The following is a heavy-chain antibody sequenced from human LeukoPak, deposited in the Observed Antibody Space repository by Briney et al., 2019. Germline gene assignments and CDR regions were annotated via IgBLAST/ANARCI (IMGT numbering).Heavy chain of an antibody. J-gene: IGHJ3*02. D-gene: IGHD4-17*01. CDR3: ARDLVTVTRGFDI. Sequence: SETLSLTCAVSGDSFSSHYWTWIQQSPGKGLEWIGYISYIGSTNYNPSLKSRVTISIDTSKNQLSLKLRSVTAADTAVYYCARDLVTVTRGFDIWGQGTMVSVSS. V-gene: IGHV4-59*11. CDR1: GDSFSSHY. CDR2: ISYIGST.